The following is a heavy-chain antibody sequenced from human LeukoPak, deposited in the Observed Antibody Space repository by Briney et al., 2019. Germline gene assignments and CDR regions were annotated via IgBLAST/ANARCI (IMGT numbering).Heavy chain of an antibody. Sequence: GGSQRLSCAASGFTFRSFSMNWVRQAPGKGLEWVSAISSSGRYMYYADSVKGRFTISRDNANNSLYLQMDSLRAEDTAVYYCAKDVRSDYFDYWGQGTLVTVSS. CDR1: GFTFRSFS. J-gene: IGHJ4*02. CDR3: AKDVRSDYFDY. CDR2: ISSSGRYM. V-gene: IGHV3-21*01.